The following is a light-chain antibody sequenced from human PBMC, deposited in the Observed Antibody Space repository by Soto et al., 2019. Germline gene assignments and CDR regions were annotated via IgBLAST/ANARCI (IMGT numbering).Light chain of an antibody. CDR2: DAS. V-gene: IGKV3-15*01. CDR1: KSVGSN. CDR3: QQYNNWPPIT. Sequence: EIVLTQSPATLSLSPGERATLSCRASKSVGSNLAWYQQKPGQAPRLLIYDASNRATGIPARFSGSGSGTEFTLTISSLQSEDFAVYYCQQYNNWPPITFGQGTRLEIK. J-gene: IGKJ5*01.